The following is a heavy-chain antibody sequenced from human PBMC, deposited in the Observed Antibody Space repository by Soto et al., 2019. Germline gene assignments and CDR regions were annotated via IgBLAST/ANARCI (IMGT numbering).Heavy chain of an antibody. CDR1: GGSISSSSYY. V-gene: IGHV4-39*01. CDR2: IYYSGST. J-gene: IGHJ4*02. CDR3: ARPHVDTAMVYFDY. D-gene: IGHD5-18*01. Sequence: PSETLSLTCPVSGGSISSSSYYWGWIRQPPGKGLEWIGSIYYSGSTYYNPSLKSRVTISVDTSENQFSLKLSSVTAADTAVYYCARPHVDTAMVYFDYWGQGTLVTVSS.